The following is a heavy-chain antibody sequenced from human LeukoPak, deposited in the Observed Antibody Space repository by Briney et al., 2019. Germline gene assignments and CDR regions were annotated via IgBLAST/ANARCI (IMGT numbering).Heavy chain of an antibody. J-gene: IGHJ6*03. CDR1: GLTFSIYA. CDR3: AKPIVVVPAADRNMDV. D-gene: IGHD2-2*01. CDR2: ISGSGGST. V-gene: IGHV3-23*01. Sequence: GGSLRLSCAASGLTFSIYAMSWARQAPGEGLEWVSAISGSGGSTYYADSVKGRFTISRDNSKNTLYLQINSLRAEDTAVYYCAKPIVVVPAADRNMDVWGKGTTVTVSS.